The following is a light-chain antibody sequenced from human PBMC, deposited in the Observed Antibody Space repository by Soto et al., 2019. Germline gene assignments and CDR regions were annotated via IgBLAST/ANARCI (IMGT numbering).Light chain of an antibody. CDR1: QSLLHSNGYTY. Sequence: DIVMTQSPLSLPVTPGEPASISCRSSQSLLHSNGYTYLDWYLQRPGQSPQLLIYLGSYRASGVPDRFSGSGSGTDFTLKISRVEAEDVGVYYCMQTLLTWTFGQGTKVDIK. J-gene: IGKJ1*01. CDR2: LGS. V-gene: IGKV2-28*01. CDR3: MQTLLTWT.